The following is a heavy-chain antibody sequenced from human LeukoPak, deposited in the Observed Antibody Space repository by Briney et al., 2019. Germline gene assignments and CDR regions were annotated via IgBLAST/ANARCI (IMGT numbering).Heavy chain of an antibody. CDR2: IYHSGST. Sequence: SETLSLTCTVSGYSISSGYYWGWIRQPPGKGLEWIGSIYHSGSTYYNPSLKSRVTISVDTSKNQFSLKLSSVTAADTAVYYCARHETIFGVVIMIDYWGQGTLVTVSS. CDR3: ARHETIFGVVIMIDY. V-gene: IGHV4-38-2*02. J-gene: IGHJ4*02. D-gene: IGHD3-3*01. CDR1: GYSISSGYY.